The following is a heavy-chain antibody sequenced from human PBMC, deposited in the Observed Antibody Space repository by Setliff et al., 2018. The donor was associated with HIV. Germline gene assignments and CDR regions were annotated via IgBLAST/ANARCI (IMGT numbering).Heavy chain of an antibody. CDR3: ASPRGYCSGGTCHFWYFDL. D-gene: IGHD2-15*01. V-gene: IGHV4-39*01. J-gene: IGHJ2*01. Sequence: ETLSLTCTVSGVSISSSTYYWGWIRQPPGKGLEWIGTISYSGSTYYNPSLKSRVIISVDTSKNQFSLKLSSVTAADTAVYYCASPRGYCSGGTCHFWYFDLWGRGTLVTVSS. CDR1: GVSISSSTYY. CDR2: ISYSGST.